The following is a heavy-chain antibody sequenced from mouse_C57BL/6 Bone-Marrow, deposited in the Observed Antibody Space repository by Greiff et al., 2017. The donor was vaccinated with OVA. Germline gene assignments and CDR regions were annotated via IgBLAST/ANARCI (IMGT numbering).Heavy chain of an antibody. CDR2: IYPRSGNT. V-gene: IGHV1-81*01. CDR3: AAFYDGYYPGFAY. D-gene: IGHD2-3*01. Sequence: VKLQESGAELARPGASVKLSCKASGYTFTSYGISWVKQRTGQGLEWIGEIYPRSGNTYYNEKFKGKATLTADKSSSTAYMELRSLTSEDSAVYFCAAFYDGYYPGFAYWGQGTLVTVSA. CDR1: GYTFTSYG. J-gene: IGHJ3*01.